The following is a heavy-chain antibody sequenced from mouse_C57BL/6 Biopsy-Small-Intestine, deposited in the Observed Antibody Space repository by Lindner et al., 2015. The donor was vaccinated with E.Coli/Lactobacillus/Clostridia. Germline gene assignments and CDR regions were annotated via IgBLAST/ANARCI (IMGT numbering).Heavy chain of an antibody. J-gene: IGHJ4*01. CDR1: GYTFTTYP. CDR3: ARGYSSNYYAMDY. Sequence: VQLQESGAELVKPGASVRISCKTSGYTFTTYPIEWMKQNRGESLEWIGNFHPYNDDTKYNEKFKGKATLTVEKSSTTVYLELSRLTSDDSGVYYCARGYSSNYYAMDYWGARNLSHRLL. V-gene: IGHV1-47*01. D-gene: IGHD2-5*01. CDR2: FHPYNDDT.